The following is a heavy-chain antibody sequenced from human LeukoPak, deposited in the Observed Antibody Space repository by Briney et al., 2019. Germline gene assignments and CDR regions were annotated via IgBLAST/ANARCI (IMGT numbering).Heavy chain of an antibody. Sequence: ASVTVSCKVSGYTLTELSMHWVRQAPGKGLEWMGGFYPEDGETIYAQKFQGRVTMTEDTSTDTAYMELSSLRSEDTAVYYCATASAPSSAYYYYYYGMDVWGQGTTGTVSS. D-gene: IGHD2-15*01. CDR2: FYPEDGET. V-gene: IGHV1-24*01. CDR1: GYTLTELS. J-gene: IGHJ6*02. CDR3: ATASAPSSAYYYYYYGMDV.